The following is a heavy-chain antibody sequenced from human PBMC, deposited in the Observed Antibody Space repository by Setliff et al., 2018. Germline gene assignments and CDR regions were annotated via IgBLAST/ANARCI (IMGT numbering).Heavy chain of an antibody. CDR1: GFTFFYHG. CDR3: AKRAGYYGSGSPLDY. J-gene: IGHJ4*02. Sequence: GGSLRLSCAASGFTFFYHGMHWVRQAPGQGLEWVAVILYDGRDKYYADSVKGRFTVSRDNSENTLYLHMNNLRPEDTALYYCAKRAGYYGSGSPLDYWGQGTLVTVSS. V-gene: IGHV3-30*18. D-gene: IGHD3-10*01. CDR2: ILYDGRDK.